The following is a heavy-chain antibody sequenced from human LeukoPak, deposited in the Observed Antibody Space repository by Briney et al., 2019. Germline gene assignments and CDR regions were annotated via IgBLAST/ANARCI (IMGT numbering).Heavy chain of an antibody. Sequence: GGSLRLSCAASGFTFSSCWMTWVRQAPGKGLEWVAKIKQEGNEKYYVDSVKGRFSISRDNAKNSVYLQMNSLRTEDTAVYYCARLMGERSLFDYWGQGVLVTVSS. D-gene: IGHD1-26*01. CDR3: ARLMGERSLFDY. CDR2: IKQEGNEK. J-gene: IGHJ4*02. CDR1: GFTFSSCW. V-gene: IGHV3-7*02.